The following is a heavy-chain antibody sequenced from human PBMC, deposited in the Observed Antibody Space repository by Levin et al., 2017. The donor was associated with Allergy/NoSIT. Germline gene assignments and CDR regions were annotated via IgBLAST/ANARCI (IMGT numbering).Heavy chain of an antibody. CDR3: ARDQVDYFGSGSAANGMDV. CDR2: ISRISSYL. V-gene: IGHV3-21*01. Sequence: GGSLRLSCVASGFTFSSYSMNWVRQAPGKGLEWVASISRISSYLYYADSVKGRFTISRDNAKNSLYLQMNSLTPEDTAISYCARDQVDYFGSGSAANGMDVWGQGTTVSVSS. CDR1: GFTFSSYS. J-gene: IGHJ6*02. D-gene: IGHD3-10*01.